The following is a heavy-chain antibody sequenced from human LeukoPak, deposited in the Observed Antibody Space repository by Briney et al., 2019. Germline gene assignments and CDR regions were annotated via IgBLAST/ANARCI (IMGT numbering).Heavy chain of an antibody. J-gene: IGHJ4*02. CDR3: ARVDFWSGYYDY. V-gene: IGHV4-59*01. D-gene: IGHD3-3*01. CDR1: GGSISSYY. CDR2: IYYSGST. Sequence: PSETPSLTCTVSGGSISSYYWSWIRQPPGKGLEWIGYIYYSGSTNYNPSLKSRVTISVDTSKNQFSLKLSSVTAADTAVYYCARVDFWSGYYDYWGQGTLVTVSS.